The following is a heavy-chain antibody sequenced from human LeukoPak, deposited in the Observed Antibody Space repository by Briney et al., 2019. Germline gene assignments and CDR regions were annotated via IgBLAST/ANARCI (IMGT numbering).Heavy chain of an antibody. Sequence: GGSLSLSCAASGFTFSSYSMNWVRQAPGKGLEWVSSISSSSSYIYYADSVKGRFTISRDNAKISLYLQMNSLRAEDTAVYYCASSTTRYCSSTNCYIHFDYWGQGTLVTVSS. J-gene: IGHJ4*02. V-gene: IGHV3-21*01. CDR1: GFTFSSYS. CDR3: ASSTTRYCSSTNCYIHFDY. CDR2: ISSSSSYI. D-gene: IGHD2-2*02.